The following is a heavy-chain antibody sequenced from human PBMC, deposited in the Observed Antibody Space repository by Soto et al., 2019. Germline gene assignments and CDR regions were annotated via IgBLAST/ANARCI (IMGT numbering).Heavy chain of an antibody. D-gene: IGHD3-16*01. Sequence: QVQLVQSGAEVKKPGASVKVSCKASGYTFTSYDINWVRQATGQGLEWMGWMNPNSGNTGYAQKFQGRVTMTRNTSISTAYMELSNLRSEDTAVYYRAREITAYWYFDLWGRGTLVTVSS. J-gene: IGHJ2*01. V-gene: IGHV1-8*01. CDR3: AREITAYWYFDL. CDR2: MNPNSGNT. CDR1: GYTFTSYD.